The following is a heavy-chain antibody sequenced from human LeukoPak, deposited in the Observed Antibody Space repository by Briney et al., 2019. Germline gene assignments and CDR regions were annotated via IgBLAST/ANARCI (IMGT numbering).Heavy chain of an antibody. CDR2: INPSGGST. CDR3: ARRRSDDSSGYSPYYFDY. Sequence: ASVKVSCKASGYTFTSYYMHWVRQAPGRGLEWMGIINPSGGSTSYAQKFQGRVTMTRDTSTSTVYMELSSLRSEDTAVYYCARRRSDDSSGYSPYYFDYWSQGTLVTVSS. J-gene: IGHJ4*02. CDR1: GYTFTSYY. V-gene: IGHV1-46*01. D-gene: IGHD3-22*01.